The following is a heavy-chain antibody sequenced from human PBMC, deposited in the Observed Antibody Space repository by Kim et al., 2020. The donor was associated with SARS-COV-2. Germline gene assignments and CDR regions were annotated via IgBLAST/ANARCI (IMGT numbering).Heavy chain of an antibody. Sequence: SETLSLTCAVYGGSFSGYYWSWIRQPPGKGLEWIGEINHSGSTNYNPSLKSRVTISVVTSKNKFSLKLSSVTAADTAAYYCSRRVGYCSSTSCNDYYYG. CDR2: INHSGST. V-gene: IGHV4-34*01. J-gene: IGHJ6*01. CDR1: GGSFSGYY. D-gene: IGHD2-2*01. CDR3: SRRVGYCSSTSCNDYYYG.